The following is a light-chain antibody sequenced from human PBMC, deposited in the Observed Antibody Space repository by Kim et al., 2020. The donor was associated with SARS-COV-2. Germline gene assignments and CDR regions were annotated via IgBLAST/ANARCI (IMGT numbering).Light chain of an antibody. CDR2: DAF. J-gene: IGKJ1*01. CDR1: QRVSGW. V-gene: IGKV1-5*01. Sequence: SASVGYRVSITCRASQRVSGWLAWYQQKPGRAPKVLIYDAFTLESGVPSRFSGSGSGTEFTLTISSLQPDDFATYYCQQYDNYPWTFGQGTKVDIK. CDR3: QQYDNYPWT.